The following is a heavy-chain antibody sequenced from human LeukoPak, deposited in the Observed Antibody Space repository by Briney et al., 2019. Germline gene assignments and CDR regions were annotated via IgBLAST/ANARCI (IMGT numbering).Heavy chain of an antibody. CDR2: FDPEDGET. Sequence: ASVKVSCKVPGYTLTELSMHWVRQAPGKGLEWMGGFDPEDGETIYAQKFQGRVTMTEDTSTDTAYMELSSLRSEDTAVYYCAAYYDSSGYYRYYFDYWGQGTLVTVSS. J-gene: IGHJ4*02. CDR1: GYTLTELS. V-gene: IGHV1-24*01. CDR3: AAYYDSSGYYRYYFDY. D-gene: IGHD3-22*01.